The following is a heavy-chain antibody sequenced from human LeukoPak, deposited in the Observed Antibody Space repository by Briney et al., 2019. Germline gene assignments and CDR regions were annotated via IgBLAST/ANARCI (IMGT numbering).Heavy chain of an antibody. J-gene: IGHJ4*02. V-gene: IGHV3-48*04. Sequence: GGSLRLFCAARGLIYSDYSMMWVRLAPGRGVERLACISSISTPTHYADSVKGRFTVSKDNANNSLYLQMNSLRAEDTAVYFCTRKPGTEFDCWGQGTLVTVAS. D-gene: IGHD1-1*01. CDR3: TRKPGTEFDC. CDR1: GLIYSDYS. CDR2: ISSISTPT.